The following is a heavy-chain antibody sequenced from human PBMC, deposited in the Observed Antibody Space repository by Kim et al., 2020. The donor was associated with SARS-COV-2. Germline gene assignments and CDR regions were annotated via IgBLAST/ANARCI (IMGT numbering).Heavy chain of an antibody. CDR1: GYTFTGYY. J-gene: IGHJ4*02. Sequence: ASVKVSCKASGYTFTGYYMHWVRQAPGQGLEWMGWINPNSGGTNYAQKFQGRVTMTRDTSISTAYMELSRLRSDDTAVYYCARDDNIVLMVYAMGSFDYWGQGTLVTVSS. D-gene: IGHD2-8*01. V-gene: IGHV1-2*02. CDR2: INPNSGGT. CDR3: ARDDNIVLMVYAMGSFDY.